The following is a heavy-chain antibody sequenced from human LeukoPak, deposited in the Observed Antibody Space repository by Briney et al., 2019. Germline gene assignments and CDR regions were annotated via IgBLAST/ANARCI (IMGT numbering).Heavy chain of an antibody. Sequence: SVTVSRKASGGTFSSYAISWVRQAPGQGLEWMGGIIPIFGTANYAQKFQGRVTITTDESTSTAYMELSSLRSEDTAVYYCARLNYHYYYMDVWGKGTTVTVSS. J-gene: IGHJ6*03. CDR3: ARLNYHYYYMDV. CDR2: IIPIFGTA. CDR1: GGTFSSYA. D-gene: IGHD1-7*01. V-gene: IGHV1-69*05.